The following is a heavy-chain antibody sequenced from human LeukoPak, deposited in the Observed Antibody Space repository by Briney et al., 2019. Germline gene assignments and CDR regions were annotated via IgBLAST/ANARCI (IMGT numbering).Heavy chain of an antibody. J-gene: IGHJ4*02. CDR3: ARDRDTGSSSNRYYFDY. Sequence: SETLSLTCTVSGASINTYYWSWVRQPAGKGLEWIGRIFTSGSTNYNPSLKSRVTMSVDTSKNQFSLKLSSVTAADTAVYYCARDRDTGSSSNRYYFDYWGRGTLVTVSS. V-gene: IGHV4-4*07. CDR2: IFTSGST. CDR1: GASINTYY. D-gene: IGHD1-26*01.